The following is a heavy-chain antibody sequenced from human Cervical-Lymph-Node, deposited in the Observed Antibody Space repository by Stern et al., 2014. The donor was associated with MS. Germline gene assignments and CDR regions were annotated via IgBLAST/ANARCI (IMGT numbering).Heavy chain of an antibody. D-gene: IGHD6-19*01. Sequence: QVQLVQSGAEVKKPGASVKVSCKASGYTFTSYYIHWVRQAPGQGLEWMVIINPSGGSRSYAQKFQGRVTMTRDTSTSTVYMELSSLRSEDTAVYYCAREVAGHRLGMMDVWGQGTTVTVSS. V-gene: IGHV1-46*01. J-gene: IGHJ6*02. CDR2: INPSGGSR. CDR3: AREVAGHRLGMMDV. CDR1: GYTFTSYY.